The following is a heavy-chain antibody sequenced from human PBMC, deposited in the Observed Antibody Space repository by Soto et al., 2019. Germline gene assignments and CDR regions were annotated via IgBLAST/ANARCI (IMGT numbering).Heavy chain of an antibody. CDR1: AVSVITAGYF. CDR2: IYYSGMT. CDR3: ARDCSGPRYSYGKCDY. J-gene: IGHJ4*02. V-gene: IGHV4-31*03. Sequence: PSDTLSLTCTVSAVSVITAGYFWTWIRQHPGKGLEWIWNIYYSGMTYYNPSLRVRVSISLDPSESQVALKLNSVTAADTSVYNWARDCSGPRYSYGKCDYWGPGXLVNV. D-gene: IGHD5-18*01.